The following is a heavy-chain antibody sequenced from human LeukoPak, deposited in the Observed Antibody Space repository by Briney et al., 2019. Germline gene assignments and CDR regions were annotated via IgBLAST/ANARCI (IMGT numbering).Heavy chain of an antibody. CDR1: GGSISSYY. CDR3: ARDSPSIAAAGLYYYYYGMDV. J-gene: IGHJ6*02. Sequence: SETLSLTWTVSGGSISSYYWSWIRQPAGKGLEWIGRIYTSGSTNYNPSLKSRVTMSVDTSKNQFSLKLSSVTAADTAVYYCARDSPSIAAAGLYYYYYGMDVWGQGTTVTVSS. V-gene: IGHV4-4*07. CDR2: IYTSGST. D-gene: IGHD6-13*01.